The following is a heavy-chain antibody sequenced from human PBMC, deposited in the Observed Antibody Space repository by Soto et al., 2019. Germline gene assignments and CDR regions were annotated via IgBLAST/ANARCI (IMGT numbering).Heavy chain of an antibody. V-gene: IGHV3-64*01. CDR2: ISSNGCST. Sequence: GGSLRLSCAASGFTFSSYAMHWVRQAPGKGLEYVSAISSNGCSTYYANSVKGRFTISRDNSKNTLYLQMGSLRAEDMAVYYCAKSYRGYDWRAFDIWGQGTMVTVSS. CDR1: GFTFSSYA. D-gene: IGHD5-12*01. CDR3: AKSYRGYDWRAFDI. J-gene: IGHJ3*02.